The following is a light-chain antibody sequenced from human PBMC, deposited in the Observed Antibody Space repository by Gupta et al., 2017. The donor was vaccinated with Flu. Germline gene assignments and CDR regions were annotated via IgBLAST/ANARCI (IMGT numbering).Light chain of an antibody. Sequence: QSALTQPASVSGSPGHSIPLSCPGTSSDVGNSDYVPWYQQDPGKAPKLLIYDVSNRPSGVSSRFSGSKSGNTASLTISGLQAEDETDYYCSSYTSTTTFYVFGTGTKVTVL. CDR1: SSDVGNSDY. CDR2: DVS. V-gene: IGLV2-14*01. CDR3: SSYTSTTTFYV. J-gene: IGLJ1*01.